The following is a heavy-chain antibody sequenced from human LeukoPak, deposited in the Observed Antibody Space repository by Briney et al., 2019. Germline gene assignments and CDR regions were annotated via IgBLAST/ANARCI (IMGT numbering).Heavy chain of an antibody. Sequence: GGPLRLSCAASVFTFSSFSMNGVRQAPGKGLEWVSSISSSSSYIYYADSVKGRFTISRDNAKNSLYLQMNSLRAEDTAVYYCARLTCSSTSCHCEYWGQGTLVTVSS. CDR3: ARLTCSSTSCHCEY. CDR1: VFTFSSFS. J-gene: IGHJ4*02. CDR2: ISSSSSYI. V-gene: IGHV3-21*01. D-gene: IGHD2-2*01.